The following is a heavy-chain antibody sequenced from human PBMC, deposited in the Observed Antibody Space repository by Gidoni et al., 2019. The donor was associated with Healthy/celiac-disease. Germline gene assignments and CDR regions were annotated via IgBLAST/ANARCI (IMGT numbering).Heavy chain of an antibody. D-gene: IGHD2-2*02. J-gene: IGHJ3*02. Sequence: QVQLQESGPGLVKPSQTLSLTCTVSGGSISHGGYYWGGIRQHPGKGLEWIGYIYYSGSTYYNPSLKSRVTISVDTSKNQFSLKLSSVTAADTAVYYCARVPPPIVVVPAAIQGDAFDIWGQGTMVTVSS. CDR1: GGSISHGGYY. CDR3: ARVPPPIVVVPAAIQGDAFDI. CDR2: IYYSGST. V-gene: IGHV4-31*03.